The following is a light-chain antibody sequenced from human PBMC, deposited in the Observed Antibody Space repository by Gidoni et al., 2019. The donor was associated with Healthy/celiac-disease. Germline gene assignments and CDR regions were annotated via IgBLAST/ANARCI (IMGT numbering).Light chain of an antibody. CDR2: EVS. CDR3: SSYTSSSTVV. J-gene: IGLJ2*01. Sequence: QSALTQPASVSGSPGQSSTISCTGTSRDVGGYNSVCWYQPHPGKAPKLMIYEVSNRPSGVSNRFSGSKSGNTASLTISGLQAEDEADYYCSSYTSSSTVVFGGGTKLTVL. V-gene: IGLV2-14*01. CDR1: SRDVGGYNS.